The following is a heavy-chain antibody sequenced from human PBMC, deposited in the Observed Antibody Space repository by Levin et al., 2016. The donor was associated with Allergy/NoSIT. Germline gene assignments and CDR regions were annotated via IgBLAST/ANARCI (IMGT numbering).Heavy chain of an antibody. CDR3: ASLFPRIYWYEKDY. V-gene: IGHV3-48*03. J-gene: IGHJ4*02. D-gene: IGHD2-21*01. CDR2: ISSSGSTI. Sequence: VRQAPGKGLEWVSYISSSGSTIYYADSVKGRFTISRDNAKNSLYLQMNSLRAEDTAVYYCASLFPRIYWYEKDYWGQGTLVTVSS.